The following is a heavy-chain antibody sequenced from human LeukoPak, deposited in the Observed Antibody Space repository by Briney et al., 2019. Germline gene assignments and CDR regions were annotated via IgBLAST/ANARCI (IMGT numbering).Heavy chain of an antibody. CDR3: AKTNTAMVPFDY. Sequence: GGSLRLSCAASGFTVSSNYMNWVRQAPGKGLEWVSVIYSGGDTYYADSVKGRFTISRDNSKNTLYLQMNSLRAEDTAVYYCAKTNTAMVPFDYWGQGTLVTVSS. CDR1: GFTVSSNY. CDR2: IYSGGDT. V-gene: IGHV3-66*01. J-gene: IGHJ4*02. D-gene: IGHD5-18*01.